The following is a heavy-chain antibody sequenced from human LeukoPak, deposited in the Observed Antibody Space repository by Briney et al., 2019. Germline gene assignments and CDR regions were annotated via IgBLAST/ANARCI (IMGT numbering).Heavy chain of an antibody. CDR3: ARDGEYCGGDCYRNFDY. D-gene: IGHD2-21*01. J-gene: IGHJ4*02. CDR1: GFTFSSYW. V-gene: IGHV3-7*01. Sequence: PGGSLRLSCAASGFTFSSYWMSWVRQAPGKGLEWVANIKQDGSEKYYVDSVKGRFTISRDNAKNSLYLQMNSLRAEDTAVYYCARDGEYCGGDCYRNFDYWGQGTLVTVSS. CDR2: IKQDGSEK.